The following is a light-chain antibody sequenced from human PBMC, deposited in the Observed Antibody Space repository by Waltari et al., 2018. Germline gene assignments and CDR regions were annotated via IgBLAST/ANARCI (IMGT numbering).Light chain of an antibody. CDR3: CSYAGSGTYV. V-gene: IGLV2-23*02. Sequence: QSALTQPASVSGTPGQSITISCTGTNSDVGNYNLVSWYQHHPGEAPKLMIWEVIKRASGVANRFSGSKSGNTASLTIAGRQAEDEADYYCCSYAGSGTYVFGTGTKVTVL. J-gene: IGLJ1*01. CDR1: NSDVGNYNL. CDR2: EVI.